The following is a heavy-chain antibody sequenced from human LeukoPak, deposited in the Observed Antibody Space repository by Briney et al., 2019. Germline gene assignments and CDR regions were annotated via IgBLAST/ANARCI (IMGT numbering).Heavy chain of an antibody. CDR2: IIPIFGTA. CDR3: ASSILGAYYFDY. CDR1: GGTFSSYA. J-gene: IGHJ4*02. Sequence: SVKVSCKASGGTFSSYAISWVRQAPGQGLEWMGGIIPIFGTANYAQKFQGRVTITTDESTSTAYMELSSLRSEDTAVYYCASSILGAYYFDYWGQGILVTVSS. V-gene: IGHV1-69*05.